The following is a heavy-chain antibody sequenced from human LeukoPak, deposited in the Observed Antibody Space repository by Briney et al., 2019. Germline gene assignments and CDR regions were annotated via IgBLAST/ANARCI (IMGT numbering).Heavy chain of an antibody. CDR3: ASRDEAGSVDP. V-gene: IGHV3-23*01. Sequence: PGGSLRLSCEASRFTFGSFAMYLVRQAPRQGLDWIAGILGSGGSPHYPDPVKGRFTISRGNSKNTRYLQMNSLRAEDTAVYYCASRDEAGSVDPWGQGTLVTVSS. D-gene: IGHD3-10*01. J-gene: IGHJ5*02. CDR1: RFTFGSFA. CDR2: ILGSGGSP.